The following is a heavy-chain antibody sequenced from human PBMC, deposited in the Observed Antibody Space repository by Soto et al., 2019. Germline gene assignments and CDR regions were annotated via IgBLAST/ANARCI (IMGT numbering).Heavy chain of an antibody. Sequence: GGSLRLSCTASGFTFGDYAMSWFRQAPGKGLEWVGFIRSKAYGGTTEYAASVKGRFTISRDDSKSIAYLQMNSLKTEDTAVYYCTRSLWRDGPIVYYFDYWGQGTLVTVSS. CDR1: GFTFGDYA. D-gene: IGHD2-21*01. CDR2: IRSKAYGGTT. J-gene: IGHJ4*02. V-gene: IGHV3-49*03. CDR3: TRSLWRDGPIVYYFDY.